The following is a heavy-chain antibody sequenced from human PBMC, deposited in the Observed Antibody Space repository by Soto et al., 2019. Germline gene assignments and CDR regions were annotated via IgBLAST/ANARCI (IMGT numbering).Heavy chain of an antibody. Sequence: SETLSLTCAVSGGFISSSNWWSWVRQPPGKELEWIGEIYHSGSTNYNPSLKSRVTISVDTSKNQFSLKLSSVTAADTGVYYCARERYGSGSPLGYWGQGTLVT. CDR2: IYHSGST. J-gene: IGHJ4*02. CDR3: ARERYGSGSPLGY. V-gene: IGHV4-4*02. CDR1: GGFISSSNW. D-gene: IGHD3-10*01.